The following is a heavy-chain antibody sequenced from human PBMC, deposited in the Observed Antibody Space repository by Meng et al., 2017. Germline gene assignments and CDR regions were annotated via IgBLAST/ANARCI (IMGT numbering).Heavy chain of an antibody. CDR2: ISAYNGNT. J-gene: IGHJ4*02. Sequence: SVTVSFQASGYTFTRYVISWVRQAPGQGLEWMGWISAYNGNTNYAQKLQGRVTMTTDTSTSTAYMELRSLRSDDTAVYYCARSSLAVAGGSNYWGQGTLVTVSS. D-gene: IGHD6-19*01. CDR1: GYTFTRYV. CDR3: ARSSLAVAGGSNY. V-gene: IGHV1-18*01.